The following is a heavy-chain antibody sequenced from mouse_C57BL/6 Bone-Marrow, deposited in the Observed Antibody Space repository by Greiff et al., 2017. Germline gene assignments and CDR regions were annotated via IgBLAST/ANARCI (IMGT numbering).Heavy chain of an antibody. D-gene: IGHD1-1*01. Sequence: QVQLQQSGAELVRPGASVTLSCKASGYTFTDYEMHWVKQTPVHGLEWIGAIDPETGGTAYNQKFKGKAILTADKSSSTAYMELRSLTSEDSAVYYCTNYYGSSVAWFAYWGQGTLVTVSA. CDR3: TNYYGSSVAWFAY. J-gene: IGHJ3*01. CDR2: IDPETGGT. CDR1: GYTFTDYE. V-gene: IGHV1-15*01.